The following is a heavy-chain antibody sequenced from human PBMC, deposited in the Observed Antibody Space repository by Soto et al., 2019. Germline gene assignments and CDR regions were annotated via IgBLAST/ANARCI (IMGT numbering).Heavy chain of an antibody. D-gene: IGHD2-8*01. J-gene: IGHJ4*02. V-gene: IGHV3-23*01. CDR1: GFDFRTYT. CDR3: AKDRHPDGRWPFEH. CDR2: ICGGGGGET. Sequence: GGALRLSCAGCGFDFRTYTMSWVRQAPGKGVEWVAGICGGGGGETFYAAAVRGRFTISRDNSISTLYLQINSLRADDTAIYYCAKDRHPDGRWPFEHWGQGTLVTVSS.